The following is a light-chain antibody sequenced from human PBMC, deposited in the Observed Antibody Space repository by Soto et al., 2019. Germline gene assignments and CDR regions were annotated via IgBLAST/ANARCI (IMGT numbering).Light chain of an antibody. V-gene: IGLV2-8*01. CDR3: SSFAGSNNFVV. Sequence: QSALTQPPSASGSPGQSVTISCTGTSSDVGGYNYVSWYQQHPGKAPKLMIYEVTKRPSGVPDRFSGSKSDNTASLTVSGLQAEDEANSYCSSFAGSNNFVVFGGGTKLTVL. CDR2: EVT. J-gene: IGLJ2*01. CDR1: SSDVGGYNY.